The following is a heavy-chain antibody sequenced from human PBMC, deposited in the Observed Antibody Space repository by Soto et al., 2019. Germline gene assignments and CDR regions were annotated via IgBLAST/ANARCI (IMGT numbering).Heavy chain of an antibody. V-gene: IGHV3-7*03. D-gene: IGHD1-26*01. CDR1: GFTFSTYW. J-gene: IGHJ4*02. CDR3: ARDMGPSGAYGY. CDR2: LDPDGSQK. Sequence: EVQLVDSGGDLVQPGGSLRLSCAASGFTFSTYWMSWVRQAPGKGLEWVANLDPDGSQKYYVDSVKGRFTISRDNAKNSLYLQMNSLRAEDTAVYYCARDMGPSGAYGYWGQGTLVTVSS.